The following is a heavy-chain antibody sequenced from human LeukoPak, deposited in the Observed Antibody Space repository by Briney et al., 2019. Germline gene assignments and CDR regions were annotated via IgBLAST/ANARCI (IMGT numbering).Heavy chain of an antibody. V-gene: IGHV4-61*02. CDR2: IYTSGST. CDR1: GGSISSGSYY. CDR3: ARDRLIFDSSGYYLPFGAFDI. D-gene: IGHD3-22*01. J-gene: IGHJ3*02. Sequence: SETLSLTCTVSGGSISSGSYYWSWIRQPAGKGLEWIGRIYTSGSTNYNPSLKSRVTISVDTSKNQFSLKLSSVTAADTAVYYCARDRLIFDSSGYYLPFGAFDIWGQGTMDTVSS.